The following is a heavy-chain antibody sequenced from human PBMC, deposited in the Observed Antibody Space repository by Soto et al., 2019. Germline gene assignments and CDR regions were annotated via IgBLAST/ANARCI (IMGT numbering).Heavy chain of an antibody. Sequence: ASVKVSCKASGYTFTSYGISWVRQAPGQGLEWMGWISAYNGNTNYAQKLQGRVTMTTDTSTSTAYMELRSLRSDDTAVYYCARTYYYGSGSYQNDYWRQGTLVTVSS. V-gene: IGHV1-18*04. CDR3: ARTYYYGSGSYQNDY. D-gene: IGHD3-10*01. CDR1: GYTFTSYG. CDR2: ISAYNGNT. J-gene: IGHJ4*02.